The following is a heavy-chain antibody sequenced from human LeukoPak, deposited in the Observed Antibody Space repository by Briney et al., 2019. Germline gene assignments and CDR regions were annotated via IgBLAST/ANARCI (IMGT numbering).Heavy chain of an antibody. J-gene: IGHJ4*02. V-gene: IGHV1-2*02. Sequence: ASVKVSCKVSGYTFTENYIHWVRQSPGQGLEWMGLINPNGGAANYTQKFRGRVIMTRDTSISTAYMHLSRLRSDDTAVYYCARGKSGYSPWGQGTPVTVSS. D-gene: IGHD3-22*01. CDR2: INPNGGAA. CDR3: ARGKSGYSP. CDR1: GYTFTENY.